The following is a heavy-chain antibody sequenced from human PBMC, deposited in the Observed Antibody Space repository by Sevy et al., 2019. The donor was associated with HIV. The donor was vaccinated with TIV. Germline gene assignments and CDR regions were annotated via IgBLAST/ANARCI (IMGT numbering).Heavy chain of an antibody. J-gene: IGHJ4*02. CDR3: GLEGPRTSFDF. V-gene: IGHV4-4*02. CDR1: GDSISSSNW. Sequence: SETLSLTCAVSGDSISSSNWWSWVRQPPGQGLEWIGEISYSGTANYNPSLRSRVTISLDKSKNQISMKLNSVTAADTAFYYCGLEGPRTSFDFWDQGTLVTVSS. CDR2: ISYSGTA.